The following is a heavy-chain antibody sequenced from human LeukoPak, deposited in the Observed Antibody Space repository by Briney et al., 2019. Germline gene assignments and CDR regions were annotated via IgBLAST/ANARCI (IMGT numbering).Heavy chain of an antibody. Sequence: GASVKVSFKASGGTISSYAISSVRQAPGHGLDWMGGIIPIFGTANYAQKFQGRVTITADKSTSTAYMELSSLRSEDTAVYYCARDGPIAAALDYWGQGTLVTVSS. CDR3: ARDGPIAAALDY. CDR2: IIPIFGTA. J-gene: IGHJ4*02. CDR1: GGTISSYA. V-gene: IGHV1-69*06. D-gene: IGHD6-13*01.